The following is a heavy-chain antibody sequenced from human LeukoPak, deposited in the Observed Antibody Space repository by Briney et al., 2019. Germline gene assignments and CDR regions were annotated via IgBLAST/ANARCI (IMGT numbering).Heavy chain of an antibody. D-gene: IGHD2-2*01. J-gene: IGHJ4*02. CDR3: ARDPPLGSCSTISCPHLDY. CDR1: GFTFSRYS. CDR2: ISSSSSFI. V-gene: IGHV3-21*01. Sequence: GGSLRLSCAASGFTFSRYSMNWLRQAPGKGLEWVSSISSSSSFIYYADSVKGRFTIPRDNAKNSLYLQMNSLRAEDTAVYYCARDPPLGSCSTISCPHLDYWGQGTLVTVSS.